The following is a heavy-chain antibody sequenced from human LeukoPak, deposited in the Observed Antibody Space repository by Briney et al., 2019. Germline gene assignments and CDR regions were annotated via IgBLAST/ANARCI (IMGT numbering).Heavy chain of an antibody. J-gene: IGHJ4*02. CDR1: GYTFTVYF. CDR3: AVDSSASDLDH. Sequence: ASVKVSCKASGYTFTVYFIHWVRQAPGQGLEWMGWINPNSGGTNYAQKFQGRVSMTRDTSISTAYMELSRLRSDDTAVFYCAVDSSASDLDHWGQGTLVSVSS. CDR2: INPNSGGT. V-gene: IGHV1-2*02. D-gene: IGHD3-22*01.